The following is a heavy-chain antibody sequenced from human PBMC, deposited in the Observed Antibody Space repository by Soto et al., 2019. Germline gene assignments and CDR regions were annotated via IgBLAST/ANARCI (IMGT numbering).Heavy chain of an antibody. V-gene: IGHV1-18*01. D-gene: IGHD6-13*01. CDR3: ARTDSRPQDCDY. Sequence: QVQLVQSGAEVKKPGASGKVSCEASGYTFTVASYGITWVRQAPGQGLEWMGWISAYNGNTNYAQKLQGRVTMTTYTSTSTAYMELRSIRSDDTAVYYCARTDSRPQDCDYWGQGTLVTVSS. J-gene: IGHJ4*02. CDR2: ISAYNGNT. CDR1: GYTFTVASYG.